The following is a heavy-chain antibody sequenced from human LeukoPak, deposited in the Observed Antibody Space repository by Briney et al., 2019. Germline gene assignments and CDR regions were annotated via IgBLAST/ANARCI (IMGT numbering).Heavy chain of an antibody. CDR3: ARAVGAIPEHNWFDP. J-gene: IGHJ5*02. V-gene: IGHV3-21*01. CDR2: ISSSSSYI. D-gene: IGHD1-26*01. Sequence: GGSLRLSCAASGFTFSSYEMNWVRQAPGKGLEWVSSISSSSSYIYYADSVKGRFTISRDNAKNSLYLQMNSLRAEDTAVYYCARAVGAIPEHNWFDPWGQGTLVTVSS. CDR1: GFTFSSYE.